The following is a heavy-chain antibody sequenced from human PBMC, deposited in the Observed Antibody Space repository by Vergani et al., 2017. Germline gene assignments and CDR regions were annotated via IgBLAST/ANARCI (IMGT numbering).Heavy chain of an antibody. V-gene: IGHV3-30*03. CDR3: ARDLGDSSGYFTPYDWEY. Sequence: QVQLVESGGGVVQPGRSLRLSCAASGFTFSSYGMHWVRQAPGKGLEWVAVISYDGSNKYYADSVKGRFTISRDNSKNTLYLQMNSLRAEATAVYYCARDLGDSSGYFTPYDWEYWGQGTLVTVSS. J-gene: IGHJ4*02. D-gene: IGHD3-22*01. CDR1: GFTFSSYG. CDR2: ISYDGSNK.